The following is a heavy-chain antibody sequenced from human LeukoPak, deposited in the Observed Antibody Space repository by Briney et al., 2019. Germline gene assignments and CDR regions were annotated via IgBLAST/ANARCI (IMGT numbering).Heavy chain of an antibody. CDR2: NYYRGST. CDR1: VGSLSSSSYY. Sequence: SETLSLTRTVSVGSLSSSSYYWGWVRRPPGRGLGWVGSNYYRGSTYYNPSLKGRLTISVDTPKNQFSLKQTSVPAADRAFLCCARQRDYVCGSYRSLYCDYWGQGTLVTVSS. D-gene: IGHD3-16*02. CDR3: ARQRDYVCGSYRSLYCDY. V-gene: IGHV4-39*01. J-gene: IGHJ4*02.